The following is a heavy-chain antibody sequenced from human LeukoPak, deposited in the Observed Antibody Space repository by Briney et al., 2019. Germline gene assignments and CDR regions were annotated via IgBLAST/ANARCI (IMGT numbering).Heavy chain of an antibody. Sequence: PSETLSLTCTVSGASISDYYWSWIRQPPGKRLEGIAYMYYSGIPNYSRSLTSRVTMSADKSNNQVSLTLTSVTAADTAVYYCASHHGRGEAFDYWGRGTLVTVSS. D-gene: IGHD3-10*01. CDR1: GASISDYY. CDR3: ASHHGRGEAFDY. V-gene: IGHV4-59*08. J-gene: IGHJ4*02. CDR2: MYYSGIP.